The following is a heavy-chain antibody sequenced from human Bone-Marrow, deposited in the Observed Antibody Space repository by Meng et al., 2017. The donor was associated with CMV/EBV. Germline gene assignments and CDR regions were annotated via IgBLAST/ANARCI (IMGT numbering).Heavy chain of an antibody. Sequence: GESLKISCTASGFTFSSYAMSWVRQAPGKGLEWVSGFSANGDSTFYADSVKGRFIISRDNSKNTLYLQMNSLRTEDTAMYYCGKGSRSTSWYYFDYWGQGTLVTASS. CDR3: GKGSRSTSWYYFDY. V-gene: IGHV3-23*01. CDR1: GFTFSSYA. J-gene: IGHJ4*02. D-gene: IGHD6-13*01. CDR2: FSANGDST.